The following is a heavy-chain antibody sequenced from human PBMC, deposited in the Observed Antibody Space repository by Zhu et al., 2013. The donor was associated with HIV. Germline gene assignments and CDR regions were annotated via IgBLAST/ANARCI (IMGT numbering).Heavy chain of an antibody. CDR3: ARSEANYYDSSGHPTVVDP. CDR1: GGTFSSYA. V-gene: IGHV1-69*06. CDR2: IIPIFGTA. D-gene: IGHD3-22*01. Sequence: QVQLVQSGAEVKKPGSSVKVSCKASGGTFSSYAISWVRQAPGQGLEWMGGIIPIFGTANYAQKFQGRVTITADKSTSTAYMELSSLRSEDTAVYYCARSEANYYDSSGHPTVVDPWGQGTLVTVSS. J-gene: IGHJ5*02.